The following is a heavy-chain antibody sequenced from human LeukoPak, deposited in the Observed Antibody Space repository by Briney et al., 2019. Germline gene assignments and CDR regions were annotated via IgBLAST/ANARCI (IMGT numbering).Heavy chain of an antibody. CDR2: IYYSGST. Sequence: SETLSLTCTVSGGSISSYYWSWIRQPPGKGLEWIGYIYYSGSTNYNPSLKSRVTISVDTSKNQFSLKLSSVTAADTAVYYCARSGSGSYYNPDNNWFDPWGQGTLVTVSS. CDR3: ARSGSGSYYNPDNNWFDP. V-gene: IGHV4-59*01. D-gene: IGHD3-10*01. J-gene: IGHJ5*02. CDR1: GGSISSYY.